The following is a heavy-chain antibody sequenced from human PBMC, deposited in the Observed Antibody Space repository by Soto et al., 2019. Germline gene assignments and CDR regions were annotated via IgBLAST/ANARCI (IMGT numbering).Heavy chain of an antibody. D-gene: IGHD3-10*01. CDR1: GGSISRYY. V-gene: IGHV4-59*01. J-gene: IGHJ6*02. Sequence: SENLSLTCTVSGGSISRYYRSWNRQPPGNGLEWIGYIYYSGSTNYNPSLKSRVTISVDTSKNQSSLKLSSVTAADTAVYYCARDLWYYYGSGSVGMDVWGQGTTVTVSS. CDR2: IYYSGST. CDR3: ARDLWYYYGSGSVGMDV.